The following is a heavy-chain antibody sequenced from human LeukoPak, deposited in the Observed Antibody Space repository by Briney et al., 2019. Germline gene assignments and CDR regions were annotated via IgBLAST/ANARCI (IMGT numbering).Heavy chain of an antibody. CDR2: INWNGGST. J-gene: IGHJ6*03. CDR1: GFTFDDYG. CDR3: ARVVYGDYLNYMDV. Sequence: GGSLRLSCAASGFTFDDYGMTRVRQAPGKGLEWVSGINWNGGSTGYADSVKGRFTISRDNAKNSLYLQMNSLRAEDTAFYYCARVVYGDYLNYMDVWGKGTTVIVSS. D-gene: IGHD4-17*01. V-gene: IGHV3-20*04.